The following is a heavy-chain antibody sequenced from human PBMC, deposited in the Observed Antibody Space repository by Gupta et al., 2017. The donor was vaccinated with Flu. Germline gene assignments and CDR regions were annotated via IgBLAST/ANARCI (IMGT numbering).Heavy chain of an antibody. Sequence: EVQLVESGGGLVQPGGSLRLSCSASGFTFSSYAMHWVRQAPGKGLEYVSAISSNGGSTYYADSVKGRFTISRDNSKNTLYLQMSSLRAEVTAVYYCVKGTCSSTSCHPEDYFDYWGQGTLVTVSS. J-gene: IGHJ4*02. CDR3: VKGTCSSTSCHPEDYFDY. V-gene: IGHV3-64D*06. CDR1: GFTFSSYA. CDR2: ISSNGGST. D-gene: IGHD2-2*01.